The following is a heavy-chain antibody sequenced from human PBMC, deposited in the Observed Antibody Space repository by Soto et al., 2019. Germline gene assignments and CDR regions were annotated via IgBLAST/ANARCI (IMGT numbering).Heavy chain of an antibody. CDR3: AHLPWKQLWPRAPVVX. CDR2: IFWDDDK. CDR1: GFSLSTSGVG. D-gene: IGHD5-18*01. J-gene: IGHJ4*02. V-gene: IGHV2-5*02. Sequence: SGPTLVNPTQTLTLTCTFSGFSLSTSGVGVGWIRQPPGKALEWLGIIFWDDDKRYRPSLKSRVTITKDTSKNQLVLTMTNMDPVDTATYYCAHLPWKQLWPRAPVVXWGQGTPVTVSS.